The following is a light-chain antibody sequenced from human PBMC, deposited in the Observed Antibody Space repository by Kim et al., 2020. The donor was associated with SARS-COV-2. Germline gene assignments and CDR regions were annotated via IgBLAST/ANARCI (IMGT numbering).Light chain of an antibody. V-gene: IGLV3-19*01. Sequence: SELTQDPAVSVALGQTVRITCQGDSLRSYYASWYQQKPGQAPVLVIYGKNNRPSGIPDRFSGSSSGNTASLTITGAQAEDEADYYCNTRDSSGNHYVFG. J-gene: IGLJ1*01. CDR3: NTRDSSGNHYV. CDR1: SLRSYY. CDR2: GKN.